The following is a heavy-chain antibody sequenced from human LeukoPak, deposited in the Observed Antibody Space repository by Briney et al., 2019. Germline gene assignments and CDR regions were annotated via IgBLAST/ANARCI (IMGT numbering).Heavy chain of an antibody. CDR2: INHSGST. Sequence: SETLSLTCAVYGGSFSGYYWSWVRQPPGKGLEWIGEINHSGSTNYNPSLKSRVTISVDTSKNQFSLKLSSVTAADTAVYYCARDDHYSPMDVWGKGTTVTISP. J-gene: IGHJ6*04. D-gene: IGHD2-21*01. CDR1: GGSFSGYY. CDR3: ARDDHYSPMDV. V-gene: IGHV4-34*01.